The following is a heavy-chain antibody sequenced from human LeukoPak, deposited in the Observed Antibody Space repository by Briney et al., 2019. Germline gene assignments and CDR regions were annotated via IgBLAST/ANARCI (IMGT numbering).Heavy chain of an antibody. J-gene: IGHJ4*02. Sequence: SVKVSCKASRGTFSSYAISWVRQAPGQGLEWMGGIIPIFGTANYAQKFQGRVTITADESTSTAYMELSSLRSEDTAVYYCARDYMVRGVIYLDYWGQGTLVTVSS. V-gene: IGHV1-69*01. CDR2: IIPIFGTA. CDR3: ARDYMVRGVIYLDY. CDR1: RGTFSSYA. D-gene: IGHD3-10*01.